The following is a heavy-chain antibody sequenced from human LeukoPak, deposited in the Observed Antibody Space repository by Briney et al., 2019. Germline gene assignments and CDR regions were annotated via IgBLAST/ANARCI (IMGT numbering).Heavy chain of an antibody. V-gene: IGHV1-2*02. CDR3: ATEYYYDRRSAFDI. J-gene: IGHJ3*02. Sequence: GASVKVSCKTSGYTFTDYYLHWVRQAPGQGLEWMGWINPNSGSTNYAQKFHGRVTLTRDTSISTAYMELSRLRSDDTAVYYCATEYYYDRRSAFDIWGQGTMVTVSS. CDR1: GYTFTDYY. CDR2: INPNSGST. D-gene: IGHD3-22*01.